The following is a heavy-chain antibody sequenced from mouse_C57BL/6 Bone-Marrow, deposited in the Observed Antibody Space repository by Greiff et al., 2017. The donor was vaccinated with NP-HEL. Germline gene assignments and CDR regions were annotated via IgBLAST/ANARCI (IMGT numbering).Heavy chain of an antibody. Sequence: QVQLQQSGPELVKPGASVKISCKASGYSFTSYYIHWVKQRPGQGLEWIGWIYPGSGNTKYNEKFKGKATLTADTSSSTAYMQLRSLTSEDSAVYYCASRIYYDYDGYWGQGTTLTVSS. CDR1: GYSFTSYY. V-gene: IGHV1-66*01. CDR2: IYPGSGNT. D-gene: IGHD2-4*01. J-gene: IGHJ2*01. CDR3: ASRIYYDYDGY.